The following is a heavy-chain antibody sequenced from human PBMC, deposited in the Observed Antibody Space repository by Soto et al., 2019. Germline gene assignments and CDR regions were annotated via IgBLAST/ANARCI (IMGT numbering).Heavy chain of an antibody. D-gene: IGHD2-15*01. CDR3: AGGVYCSGGTCYSYGMDV. Sequence: PGGSLRLSCAASGFTFSSYSMNWVRQAPGKGLEWVSSISSSSSYIYYADSVKGRFTISRDNAKNSLYLQMNSLRAEDTAVYYCAGGVYCSGGTCYSYGMDVWGRGTTVTVSS. J-gene: IGHJ6*02. CDR2: ISSSSSYI. CDR1: GFTFSSYS. V-gene: IGHV3-21*01.